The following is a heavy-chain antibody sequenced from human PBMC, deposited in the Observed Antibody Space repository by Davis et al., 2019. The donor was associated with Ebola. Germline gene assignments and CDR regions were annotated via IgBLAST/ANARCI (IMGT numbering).Heavy chain of an antibody. CDR2: ISGSGGST. J-gene: IGHJ4*02. D-gene: IGHD4-17*01. V-gene: IGHV3-23*01. Sequence: GGSLRLSCAASGFTFSDYAIHWVRQAPGKGLEWVSAISGSGGSTYYADSVKGRFTISRDNSKNTLYLQMNSLRAEDTAVYYCANHYGDYVFDYWGQGTLVTVSS. CDR3: ANHYGDYVFDY. CDR1: GFTFSDYA.